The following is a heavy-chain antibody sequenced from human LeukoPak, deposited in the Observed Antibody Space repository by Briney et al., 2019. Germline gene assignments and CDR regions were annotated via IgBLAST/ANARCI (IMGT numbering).Heavy chain of an antibody. Sequence: SETLSLTCTVSGGSISSRSYYWGWIRQPPGKGLEWIGSIYYSGSTYYNPSLKSRVTISVDTSKNQFSLKLSSVTAADTAVYYCARVMWSAGIVVVPAAVIFDYWGQGTLVTVSS. CDR2: IYYSGST. V-gene: IGHV4-39*07. CDR3: ARVMWSAGIVVVPAAVIFDY. J-gene: IGHJ4*02. D-gene: IGHD2-2*01. CDR1: GGSISSRSYY.